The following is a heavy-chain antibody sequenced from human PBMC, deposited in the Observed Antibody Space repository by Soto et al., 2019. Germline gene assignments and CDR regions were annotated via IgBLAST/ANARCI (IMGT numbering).Heavy chain of an antibody. V-gene: IGHV1-69*01. CDR3: ARDQRELRSYYYGMDV. CDR2: IIPIFGTA. Sequence: QVQLVQSGAEVKKPGSSVKVSCKASGGTFSSYAISWVRQAPGRGLEWMGGIIPIFGTANYAQKFQGRVTITADESTSTAYMELSSLRSEDTAVYYCARDQRELRSYYYGMDVWGQGTTVTVSS. J-gene: IGHJ6*02. CDR1: GGTFSSYA. D-gene: IGHD1-7*01.